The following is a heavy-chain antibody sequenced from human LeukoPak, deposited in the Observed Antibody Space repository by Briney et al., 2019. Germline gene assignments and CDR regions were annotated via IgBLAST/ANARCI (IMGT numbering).Heavy chain of an antibody. D-gene: IGHD3-22*01. V-gene: IGHV1-69*13. CDR1: GGTFSSYA. Sequence: ASVKVSCKASGGTFSSYAISWVRRAPGQGLEWMGGIIPIFGTANYAQKFQGRVTITADESTSTAYMELSSLRSEDTAVYYCARDHRAYYDSSGYFPYWGQGALVTVSS. CDR3: ARDHRAYYDSSGYFPY. CDR2: IIPIFGTA. J-gene: IGHJ4*02.